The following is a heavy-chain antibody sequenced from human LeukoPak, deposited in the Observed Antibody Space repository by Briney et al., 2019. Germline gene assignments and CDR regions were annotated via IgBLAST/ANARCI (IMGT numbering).Heavy chain of an antibody. V-gene: IGHV5-51*01. J-gene: IGHJ4*02. CDR2: LYPGDSDT. Sequence: GGSLKISCKGSGYSFTSYWIGWVRQMPGKGLEWMGILYPGDSDTRYSPSFQGQVTISADKSISTAYLQWSSLKASDTAMYYCARGLCSGGSCYPTFDYWGQGTLVTVSS. D-gene: IGHD2-15*01. CDR1: GYSFTSYW. CDR3: ARGLCSGGSCYPTFDY.